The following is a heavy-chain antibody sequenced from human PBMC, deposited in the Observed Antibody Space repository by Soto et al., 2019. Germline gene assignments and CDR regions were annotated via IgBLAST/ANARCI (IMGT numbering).Heavy chain of an antibody. D-gene: IGHD3-22*01. CDR3: ARDPHYYDNVNYAEY. Sequence: SETLSLTCAVSGYSINSGYFWGWIRQPPGKGLEWIGSVFHSGTTYYNPSLKSRVTISVDTSKNQFSLSLTSVTAADTAMYYCARDPHYYDNVNYAEYWGPGILVTVPQ. V-gene: IGHV4-38-2*01. CDR2: VFHSGTT. CDR1: GYSINSGYF. J-gene: IGHJ4*02.